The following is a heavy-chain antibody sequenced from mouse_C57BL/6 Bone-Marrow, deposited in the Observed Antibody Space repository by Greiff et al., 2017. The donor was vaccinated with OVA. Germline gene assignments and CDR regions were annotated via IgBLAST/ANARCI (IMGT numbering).Heavy chain of an antibody. V-gene: IGHV6-6*01. CDR1: GFTFSDAW. D-gene: IGHD1-1*01. CDR3: TTDTTGAWFAY. CDR2: ISNKANNHAT. Sequence: EVQVVESGGGLVQPGGSMKLSCAASGFTFSDAWMDWVRQSPEKGLEWVADISNKANNHATYYAESVKGKFTISRDDSKSSVYLQMNSLRAEDTGMYYCTTDTTGAWFAYWGQGTLVTVSA. J-gene: IGHJ3*01.